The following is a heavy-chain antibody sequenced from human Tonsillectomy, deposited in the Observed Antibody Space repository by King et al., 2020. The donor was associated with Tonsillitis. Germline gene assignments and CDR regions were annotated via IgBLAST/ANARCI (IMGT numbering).Heavy chain of an antibody. J-gene: IGHJ4*02. D-gene: IGHD3-16*01. V-gene: IGHV1-69*01. Sequence: QLVQSGAEVKKPGSSVRVSWKASGVTFNNYAISWVRQAPGQGLEWMGGIIPIFGTANYAQKIQGRGTITADESTSTAYMELSSLRSEDTAVYYCARGRGDDYVWGSIDYWGQGTLVTVSS. CDR3: ARGRGDDYVWGSIDY. CDR1: GVTFNNYA. CDR2: IIPIFGTA.